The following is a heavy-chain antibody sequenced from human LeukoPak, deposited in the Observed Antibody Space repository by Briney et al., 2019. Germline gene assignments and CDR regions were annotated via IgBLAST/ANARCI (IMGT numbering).Heavy chain of an antibody. J-gene: IGHJ4*02. CDR3: ARSPISAAGIYYFDY. CDR2: SYTSGST. V-gene: IGHV4-4*07. D-gene: IGHD6-13*01. Sequence: PSETLSLTCTVSGGSISSSYWSWIRQPAGKGLEWIGRSYTSGSTSYNPSLKSRATMSVHTSKNQFSLKLTSVTAADTALYSCARSPISAAGIYYFDYWGQGTLVTVSS. CDR1: GGSISSSY.